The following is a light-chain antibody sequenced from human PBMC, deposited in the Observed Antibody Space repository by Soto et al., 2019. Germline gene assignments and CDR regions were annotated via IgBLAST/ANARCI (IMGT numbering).Light chain of an antibody. CDR2: EVS. Sequence: VMTQNPLSLSVAPGQPASISCKSSQSLLHITGETFLFWYLQKPGQYPQLLIYEVSTRVSGVPDRFSGSGSGTDFTLAISRVETDDVGIYYCMHSTQLPRTFAQGTRLEI. CDR1: QSLLHITGETF. V-gene: IGKV2D-29*02. J-gene: IGKJ5*01. CDR3: MHSTQLPRT.